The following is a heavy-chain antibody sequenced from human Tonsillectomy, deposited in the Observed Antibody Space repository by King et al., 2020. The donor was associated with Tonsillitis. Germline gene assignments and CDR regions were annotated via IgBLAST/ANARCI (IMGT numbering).Heavy chain of an antibody. D-gene: IGHD5-18*01. Sequence: QLQESGPGLVKPSETLSLTCTVSGGSISSSSYYWGWIRQPPGKGLEWIGSIYYSGSTYYNTSLKSRVTISVDTSKNQFSLKLSSVTAADTAVYYCARLLPRQYSYGYYFDYWGQGTLVTVSS. V-gene: IGHV4-39*01. J-gene: IGHJ4*02. CDR1: GGSISSSSYY. CDR2: IYYSGST. CDR3: ARLLPRQYSYGYYFDY.